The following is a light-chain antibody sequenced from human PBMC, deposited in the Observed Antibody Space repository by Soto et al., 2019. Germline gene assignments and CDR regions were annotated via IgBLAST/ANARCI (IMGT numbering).Light chain of an antibody. CDR3: QNYIHWPLT. J-gene: IGKJ4*01. V-gene: IGKV3-15*01. CDR1: PGLGTN. CDR2: AAS. Sequence: EVVTTQSPATLSVSRRERATLSCRASPGLGTNLARYQQKPGQAPRLLIYAASTRATGVPGRFSGSGSGTDSALTIISLQSKDFAVYCRQNYIHWPLTFGGGTKVDIK.